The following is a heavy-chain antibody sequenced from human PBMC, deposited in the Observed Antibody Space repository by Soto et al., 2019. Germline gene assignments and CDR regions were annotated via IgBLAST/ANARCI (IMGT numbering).Heavy chain of an antibody. V-gene: IGHV3-30-3*01. Sequence: QVQLVESGGGVVQPGRSLRVSCAASGFTVSNFAMHWVRQAPGKGLEWVAVISSDGSNKFYADSVKGRFTISRDTSKNMLYRQMNSLRTEDTAVYYCGREYGSGNYHKYGMDVWGQGTTVTVSS. J-gene: IGHJ6*02. CDR1: GFTVSNFA. CDR3: GREYGSGNYHKYGMDV. CDR2: ISSDGSNK. D-gene: IGHD3-10*01.